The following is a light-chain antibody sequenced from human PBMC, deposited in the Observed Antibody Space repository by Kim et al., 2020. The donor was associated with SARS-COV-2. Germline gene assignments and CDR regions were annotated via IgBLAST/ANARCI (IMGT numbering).Light chain of an antibody. CDR2: DAS. Sequence: LSAGERATLSGRASQSITTDLAWYQQKPGQAPRLFIYDASNRAAGIPARFSGGGSGTDFTLTVSSLEPEDSAVYYCQQRNKWPRTFGQGTKVDIK. CDR1: QSITTD. J-gene: IGKJ1*01. CDR3: QQRNKWPRT. V-gene: IGKV3-11*01.